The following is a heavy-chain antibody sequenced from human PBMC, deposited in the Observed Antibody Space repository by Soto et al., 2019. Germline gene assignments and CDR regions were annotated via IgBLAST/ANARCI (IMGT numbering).Heavy chain of an antibody. Sequence: GGSLRLSCAASGFTFSSYWMSWVRQAPGKGLEWVANIKQDGSEKYYVDSVKGRFTISRDNAKNSLYLQMNSLRAEDTAVYYCAGTGGWFGAGWDDFDIWGQGTMVTVSS. J-gene: IGHJ3*02. CDR1: GFTFSSYW. D-gene: IGHD3-10*01. CDR2: IKQDGSEK. CDR3: AGTGGWFGAGWDDFDI. V-gene: IGHV3-7*05.